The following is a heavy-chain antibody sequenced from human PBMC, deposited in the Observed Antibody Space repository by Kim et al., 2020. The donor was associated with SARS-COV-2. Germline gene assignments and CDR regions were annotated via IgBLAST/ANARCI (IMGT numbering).Heavy chain of an antibody. V-gene: IGHV3-33*01. CDR3: ARDTIIAVAGGFDY. D-gene: IGHD6-19*01. CDR2: IWYDGSNK. J-gene: IGHJ4*02. CDR1: GFTFSSYG. Sequence: GGSLRLSCAASGFTFSSYGMHWVRQAPGKGLEWVAVIWYDGSNKYYADSVKGRFTISRDNSKNTLYLQMNSLRAEDTAVYYCARDTIIAVAGGFDYWGQGTLVTVSS.